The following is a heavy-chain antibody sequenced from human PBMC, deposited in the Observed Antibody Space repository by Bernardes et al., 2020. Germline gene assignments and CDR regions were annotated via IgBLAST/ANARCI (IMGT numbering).Heavy chain of an antibody. CDR2: ISSGSSYI. V-gene: IGHV3-21*01. CDR1: GFTFSSYS. D-gene: IGHD4-17*01. Sequence: GGSLRLSCAASGFTFSSYSMNWVRQAPGKGLEWVSSISSGSSYIYYADSVKGRFTISRDNAKNSLYLQMNSLRAEDTAVYYCAREATTGDFFDYWGQGTLVTVSS. CDR3: AREATTGDFFDY. J-gene: IGHJ4*02.